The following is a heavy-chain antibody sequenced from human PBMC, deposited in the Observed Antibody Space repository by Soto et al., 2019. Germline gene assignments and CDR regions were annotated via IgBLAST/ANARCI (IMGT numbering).Heavy chain of an antibody. J-gene: IGHJ5*02. CDR1: GGSISSGGYY. CDR2: IYYSGST. V-gene: IGHV4-31*03. Sequence: QVQLQESGPGLVKPSQTLSLTCTVSGGSISSGGYYWSWIRQHPGKVLEWIGYIYYSGSTYYNPSLKSRVTISVDTSKNQSSLKLSSVTAADTAVYYCARFALSVQYSWFDPWGQGTLVTVSS. CDR3: ARFALSVQYSWFDP.